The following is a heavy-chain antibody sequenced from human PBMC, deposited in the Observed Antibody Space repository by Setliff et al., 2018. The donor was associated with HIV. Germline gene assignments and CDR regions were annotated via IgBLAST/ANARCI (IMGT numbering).Heavy chain of an antibody. J-gene: IGHJ4*02. CDR1: GGSLSRNF. Sequence: TSETLSLTCTVSGGSLSRNFWSWIRQPPGKGLEWIGYIFYSGSTNYNPSLKSRVTISVDTSNNQFSLKLTSVTAADTAVYYCARHHPSVAVAGPFDRWGQGALVTVSS. V-gene: IGHV4-59*08. D-gene: IGHD2-21*02. CDR3: ARHHPSVAVAGPFDR. CDR2: IFYSGST.